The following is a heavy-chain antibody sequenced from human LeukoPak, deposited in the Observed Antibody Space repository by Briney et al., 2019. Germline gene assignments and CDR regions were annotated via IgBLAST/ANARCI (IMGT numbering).Heavy chain of an antibody. CDR2: INPNSGNT. Sequence: ASVKVSCKASGYTFTGYYMHWVRQAPGQGLEWMGRINPNSGNTGYAQKFQGRVTMTRNTSISTAYMELSSLRSEDTAVYYCARGRKPRYCSGGSCYYYYYYMDVWGKGTTVIVSS. CDR3: ARGRKPRYCSGGSCYYYYYYMDV. D-gene: IGHD2-15*01. V-gene: IGHV1-8*02. CDR1: GYTFTGYY. J-gene: IGHJ6*03.